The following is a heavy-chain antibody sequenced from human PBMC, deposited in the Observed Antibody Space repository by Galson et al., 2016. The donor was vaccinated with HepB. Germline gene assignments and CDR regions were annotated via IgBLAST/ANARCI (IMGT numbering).Heavy chain of an antibody. Sequence: PALVKPTQTLTLTCSFSGFSLTTSGEGVGWIRQPPGKALEWLALIYWDDDKRYSPSLESRLTIAKDTSKNQVFLTMTNMDPVDTTTYFCARRREGFLFEYWGQGTLVTVSS. J-gene: IGHJ4*02. V-gene: IGHV2-5*02. CDR3: ARRREGFLFEY. CDR2: IYWDDDK. CDR1: GFSLTTSGEG.